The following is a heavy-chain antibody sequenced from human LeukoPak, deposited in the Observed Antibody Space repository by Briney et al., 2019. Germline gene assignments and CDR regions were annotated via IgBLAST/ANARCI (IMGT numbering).Heavy chain of an antibody. D-gene: IGHD2-15*01. CDR2: ITGSGTST. V-gene: IGHV3-23*01. J-gene: IGHJ4*02. Sequence: GGSLRLSCAASGFTFSSNAMSWVRQAPGKGLEWVSTITGSGTSTYYADSVKGRFTISRDNSKNTLYLQMNSLRAEDTAVYYCAKEGSCSGGSCYSDYWGQGTLVTASS. CDR1: GFTFSSNA. CDR3: AKEGSCSGGSCYSDY.